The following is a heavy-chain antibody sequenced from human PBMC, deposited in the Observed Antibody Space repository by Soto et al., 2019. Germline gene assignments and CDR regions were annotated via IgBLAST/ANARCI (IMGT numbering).Heavy chain of an antibody. CDR1: GFTFNNYA. CDR3: ARDQIGYGRFDY. Sequence: VESLRLSCAASGFTFNNYALNWVRQTPGKGLEWVSAINGGGITFYTDSVKGRFTISRDNSKNTVSLQMSSLRAEDTAVYYCARDQIGYGRFDYWGQGAQVTVSS. J-gene: IGHJ4*02. V-gene: IGHV3-23*01. CDR2: INGGGIT. D-gene: IGHD5-18*01.